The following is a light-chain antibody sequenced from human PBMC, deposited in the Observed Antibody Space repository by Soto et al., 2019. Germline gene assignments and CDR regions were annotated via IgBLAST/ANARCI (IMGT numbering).Light chain of an antibody. CDR3: SSYGGSNNYVV. Sequence: QSVLTQPPSASGSPGQSVTISCTGTSSDVGYYNYVSWYQQHPGKAPKVMIYEVNKRPSGVPDRFSGSKSGNTASLTVSGLQAEDEADYYCSSYGGSNNYVVIGGGTKLTVL. CDR2: EVN. V-gene: IGLV2-8*01. CDR1: SSDVGYYNY. J-gene: IGLJ2*01.